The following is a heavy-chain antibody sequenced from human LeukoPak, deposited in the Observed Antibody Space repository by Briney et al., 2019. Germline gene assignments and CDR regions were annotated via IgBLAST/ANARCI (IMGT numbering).Heavy chain of an antibody. V-gene: IGHV3-53*01. CDR1: GFTVSSDY. CDR2: IYSDGKT. CDR3: ARWAWDY. J-gene: IGHJ4*02. Sequence: PGGSLRLSCAASGFTVSSDYMTWVRQAPGKGLEWVSVIYSDGKTKYADSVKGRFTISRDNSKNTVYLQMNSLRAEDTAVYYCARWAWDYWGQGTLVTVSS.